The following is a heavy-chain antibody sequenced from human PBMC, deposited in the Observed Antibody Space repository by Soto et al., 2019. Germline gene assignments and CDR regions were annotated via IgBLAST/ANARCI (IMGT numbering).Heavy chain of an antibody. CDR2: ISAYNGNT. J-gene: IGHJ4*02. D-gene: IGHD3-22*01. V-gene: IGHV1-18*04. CDR3: ASEGPSITVIVVVPFLDY. CDR1: GYTFTSYG. Sequence: GASVKVSCKASGYTFTSYGISWVRHAPGQGHEWMGWISAYNGNTNYAQKLQGRVTMTTDTSTSTAYMELRSLRSDDTAAYYCASEGPSITVIVVVPFLDYWGQGTLVTVSS.